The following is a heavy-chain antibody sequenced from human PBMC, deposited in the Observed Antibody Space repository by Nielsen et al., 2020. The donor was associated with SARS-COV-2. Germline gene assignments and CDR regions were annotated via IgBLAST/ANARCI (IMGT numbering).Heavy chain of an antibody. D-gene: IGHD5-18*01. V-gene: IGHV3-30-3*01. CDR1: GFTFSSYA. Sequence: GESLKISCAASGFTFSSYALHWVRQAPGKGLEWVAVISYDGSNKNYADSVKGRFTISRDNSKNTLYLQMNSLRAEDTAVYYCARDRYGSWIQGNFDYWGQGTLVTVSS. CDR2: ISYDGSNK. J-gene: IGHJ4*02. CDR3: ARDRYGSWIQGNFDY.